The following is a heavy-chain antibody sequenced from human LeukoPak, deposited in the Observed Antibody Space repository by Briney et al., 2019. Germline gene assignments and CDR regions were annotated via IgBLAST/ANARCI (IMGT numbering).Heavy chain of an antibody. CDR2: ISGSGGST. CDR1: GFTFSSYG. J-gene: IGHJ4*02. D-gene: IGHD3-10*01. Sequence: GGSLRLSCAASGFTFSSYGMSWVRQAPGKGLEWVSAISGSGGSTYYADSVKGRFTISRDNSKNTLYLQMNSLRAEDTAVYYCAKGEFTMVRGVMRYYFDYWGQGTLVTVSS. CDR3: AKGEFTMVRGVMRYYFDY. V-gene: IGHV3-23*01.